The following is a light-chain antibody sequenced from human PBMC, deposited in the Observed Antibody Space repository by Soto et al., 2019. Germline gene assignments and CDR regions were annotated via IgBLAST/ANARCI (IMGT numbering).Light chain of an antibody. V-gene: IGLV2-14*03. Sequence: QSALTQPPSASGSLGQSVTISCTGTSSDVGGYSYVSWYQQHPGKAPKLMIYHVTYRPSGVSNRYSGSKSGNSASLTISGLQADDEADYYCCSLTTSHTYVFGSGTKLTVL. CDR2: HVT. J-gene: IGLJ1*01. CDR1: SSDVGGYSY. CDR3: CSLTTSHTYV.